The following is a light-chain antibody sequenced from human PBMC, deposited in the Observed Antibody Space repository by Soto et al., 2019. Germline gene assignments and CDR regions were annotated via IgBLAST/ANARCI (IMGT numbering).Light chain of an antibody. CDR2: LDSDGSH. J-gene: IGLJ2*01. Sequence: QSVLPQSPSASASLGASVKLTCTLSSGHSSYASAWHQQQPEKGPRYLMKLDSDGSHTKGDAIPDRFSGSSSGAERYLTISSLQSEDEADYYCQTWGTGIHVVFGGGTKLTVL. CDR3: QTWGTGIHVV. V-gene: IGLV4-69*01. CDR1: SGHSSYA.